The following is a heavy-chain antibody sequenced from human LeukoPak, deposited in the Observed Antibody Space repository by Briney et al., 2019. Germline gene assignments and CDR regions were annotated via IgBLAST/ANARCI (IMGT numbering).Heavy chain of an antibody. V-gene: IGHV4-39*07. J-gene: IGHJ4*02. CDR3: AREDEWLRAFDY. CDR2: IYYSGST. Sequence: SETLSLTCTVSGGSISCSSYYWGWIRQPPGKGLEWIGSIYYSGSTYYNPSLKSRVTISVDTSKNQFSLKLSSVTAAGTAVYYCAREDEWLRAFDYWGQGTLVTASS. D-gene: IGHD5-12*01. CDR1: GGSISCSSYY.